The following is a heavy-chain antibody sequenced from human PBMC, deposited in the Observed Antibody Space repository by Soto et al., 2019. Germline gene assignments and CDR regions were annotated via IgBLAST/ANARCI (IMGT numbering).Heavy chain of an antibody. Sequence: EVQLLESGGSLVQPGGSLRLSCAASGFTFSSYVMRWVRPAPGKGPEWVSGISVIGVGTYYADSVKGRFTISRDNSENTLYLQMNSLRAGDTALYFCATGIAYYEVDFWGQGTLVTVSS. D-gene: IGHD3-3*01. CDR1: GFTFSSYV. CDR2: ISVIGVGT. CDR3: ATGIAYYEVDF. V-gene: IGHV3-23*01. J-gene: IGHJ4*02.